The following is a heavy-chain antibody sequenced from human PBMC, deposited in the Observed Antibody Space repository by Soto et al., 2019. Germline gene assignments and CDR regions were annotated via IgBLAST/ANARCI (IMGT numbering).Heavy chain of an antibody. CDR3: ARSRDSAVADSFDF. Sequence: GGSLRLSCAASGFIFRNYAIHWVRQAPGKGLEWVAVISRDGSHKYYLDSVKGRFTISRDNSKYTVNLLMNSLRADDSAMYYCARSRDSAVADSFDFWGQGTLVTVSS. D-gene: IGHD1-26*01. J-gene: IGHJ4*02. CDR2: ISRDGSHK. CDR1: GFIFRNYA. V-gene: IGHV3-30*04.